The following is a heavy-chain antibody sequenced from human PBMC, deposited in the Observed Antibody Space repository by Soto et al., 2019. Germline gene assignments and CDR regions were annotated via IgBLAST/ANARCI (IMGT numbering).Heavy chain of an antibody. D-gene: IGHD2-15*01. V-gene: IGHV1-69*01. CDR1: GGTFSSYA. CDR3: ARGGLYGSGGSGYSKSMY. J-gene: IGHJ4*02. CDR2: IIPIFGTA. Sequence: QVQLVQSGAEVKKPGSSVKVSCKASGGTFSSYAISWVRQAPGQGLEWMGGIIPIFGTANYAQKFQGRVTMTADEATSTADMELSSLRAEDTAVDYCARGGLYGSGGSGYSKSMYWGQGTLVTVSS.